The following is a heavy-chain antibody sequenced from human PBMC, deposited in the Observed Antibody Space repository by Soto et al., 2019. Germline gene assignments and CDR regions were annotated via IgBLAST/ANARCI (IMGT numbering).Heavy chain of an antibody. D-gene: IGHD3-9*01. CDR1: GFTFSSYW. J-gene: IGHJ4*02. Sequence: GGSLRLSCAASGFTFSSYWMSWVRQAPGKGLEWVANIKQDGSEKYYVDSVKGRFTISRDNAKNSLYLQMNSLRAEDTAVYYCARPYYDILTGYYSLGRREYYFDYSGQGTLVTVSS. CDR3: ARPYYDILTGYYSLGRREYYFDY. V-gene: IGHV3-7*01. CDR2: IKQDGSEK.